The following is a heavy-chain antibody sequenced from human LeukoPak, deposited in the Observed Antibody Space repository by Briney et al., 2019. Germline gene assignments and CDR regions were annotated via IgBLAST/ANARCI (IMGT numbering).Heavy chain of an antibody. CDR3: ARSSAYSSGWARFDD. CDR1: GGSISRYY. CDR2: IYYSGST. D-gene: IGHD6-19*01. Sequence: PSETLSLTCTVSGGSISRYYWSWIRQPPGKGLEWIGSIYYSGSTYYNPSLKSRVTISVDTSKNQFSLKLSSVTAADTAVYYCARSSAYSSGWARFDDWGQGTLVTVSS. J-gene: IGHJ4*02. V-gene: IGHV4-59*05.